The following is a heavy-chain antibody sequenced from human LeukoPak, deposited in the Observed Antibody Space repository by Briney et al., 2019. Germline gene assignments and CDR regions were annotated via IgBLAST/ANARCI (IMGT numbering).Heavy chain of an antibody. CDR2: INPGGGST. CDR3: ARGAYYYDPQGAFDI. D-gene: IGHD3-22*01. J-gene: IGHJ3*02. V-gene: IGHV1-46*01. Sequence: GASVKVSCKAFGDTFSGYYIHWVRLAPGQGLEWMGIINPGGGSTTYALKFQGRFTMTRDTSTNTIYMELSSLTSEDTAVYYCARGAYYYDPQGAFDIWDQGTVVTVSS. CDR1: GDTFSGYY.